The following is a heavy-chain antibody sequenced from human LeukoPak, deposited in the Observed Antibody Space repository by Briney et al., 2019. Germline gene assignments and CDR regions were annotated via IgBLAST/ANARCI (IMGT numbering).Heavy chain of an antibody. V-gene: IGHV3-30*02. J-gene: IGHJ4*02. CDR1: GFTSSSYG. CDR2: IRYDGSNK. CDR3: ARDPGVDYDYVWGSYRSAYQFDY. Sequence: GGSLRLSCAASGFTSSSYGMHWVRHAPDKGLEWVAFIRYDGSNKNYADSVKGRFTISRDNSKNALYLQMNSLRSEDTAVYYCARDPGVDYDYVWGSYRSAYQFDYWGQGTLVTVSS. D-gene: IGHD3-16*02.